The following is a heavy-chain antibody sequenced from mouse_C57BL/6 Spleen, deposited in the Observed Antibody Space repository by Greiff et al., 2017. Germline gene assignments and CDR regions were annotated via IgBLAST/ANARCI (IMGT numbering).Heavy chain of an antibody. CDR1: GYSITSGYY. CDR2: ISYDGSN. D-gene: IGHD1-1*01. J-gene: IGHJ4*01. Sequence: EVKLVESGPGLVKPSQSLSLTCSVTGYSITSGYYWNWIRQFPGNKLEWMGYISYDGSNNYNPSLKNRISITRDTSKNQFFLKLNSVTTEDTATYYCARITTDGVDYWGQGTSVTVSS. CDR3: ARITTDGVDY. V-gene: IGHV3-6*01.